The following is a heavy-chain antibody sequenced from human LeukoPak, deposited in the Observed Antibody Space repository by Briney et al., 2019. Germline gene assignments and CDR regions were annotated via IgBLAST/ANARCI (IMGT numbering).Heavy chain of an antibody. V-gene: IGHV3-53*01. CDR2: IYSGGST. J-gene: IGHJ6*02. D-gene: IGHD3-10*01. CDR3: ARGNYGSGSPYYYYGMDV. Sequence: GGSLRLSCAASGFTFSSSAMSWVRQAPGKGLEWVSVIYSGGSTYYADSVKGRFTISRDNSKNTLYLQMNSLRAEDTAVYYCARGNYGSGSPYYYYGMDVWGQGTTVTVSS. CDR1: GFTFSSSA.